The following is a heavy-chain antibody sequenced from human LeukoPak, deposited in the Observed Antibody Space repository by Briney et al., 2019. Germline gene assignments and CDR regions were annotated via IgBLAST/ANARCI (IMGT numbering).Heavy chain of an antibody. CDR2: IYSDGIST. D-gene: IGHD3-10*01. J-gene: IGHJ4*02. V-gene: IGHV3-74*01. CDR3: ARDYYGPGY. CDR1: GFTFSSYA. Sequence: GGSLRLSCAASGFTFSSYAMSWVRQAPGKGLVWVSRIYSDGISTNYADSVKGRFTISRDNAKNTLYLQMNSLRTEDTAVYYCARDYYGPGYWGQGTLVTVSS.